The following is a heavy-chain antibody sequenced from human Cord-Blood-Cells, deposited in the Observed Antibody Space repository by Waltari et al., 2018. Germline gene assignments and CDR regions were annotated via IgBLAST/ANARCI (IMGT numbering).Heavy chain of an antibody. CDR2: INHSGST. CDR1: GGSFSGYY. V-gene: IGHV4-34*01. D-gene: IGHD3-9*01. J-gene: IGHJ6*02. Sequence: QVQLQQWGAGLLKPSETLSLTCAVYGGSFSGYYWSWIRQPPGKGLEWIGEINHSGSTNYNPSLKSRVTISVDTSKNQFSLKLSSVTAADTAVYYCARDGLRYNYYYYGVDVWGQGTTVTVSS. CDR3: ARDGLRYNYYYYGVDV.